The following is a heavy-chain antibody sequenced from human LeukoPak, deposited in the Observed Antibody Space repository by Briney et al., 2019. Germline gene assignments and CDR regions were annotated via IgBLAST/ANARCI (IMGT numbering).Heavy chain of an antibody. V-gene: IGHV3-23*01. CDR1: GFTFSSYA. D-gene: IGHD4/OR15-4a*01. J-gene: IGHJ4*02. CDR3: ANEVRPNDY. CDR2: ISGSGSRT. Sequence: SGGSLRLSCVASGFTFSSYAMSWVRQAPGKGLEWVSVISGSGSRTYYAASVKGRFTISRDNSKNTLYLQMNSLRGEDTALYFCANEVRPNDYWGQGTLVTVSS.